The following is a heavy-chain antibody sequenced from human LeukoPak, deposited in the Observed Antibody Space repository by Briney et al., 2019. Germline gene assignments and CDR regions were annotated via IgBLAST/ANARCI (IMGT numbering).Heavy chain of an antibody. CDR1: GGSITNYY. CDR3: ARKVGYYDSRGYYSGDRYFDY. J-gene: IGHJ4*02. D-gene: IGHD3-22*01. Sequence: ASETLSLTCTVSGGSITNYYWSWIRQPAGKRLEYIGRIYSRGSTNYNPSLKSRVTLSLDTSKNQFSLKLSSLTAADTAVYYCARKVGYYDSRGYYSGDRYFDYWGQGTLVTVSS. V-gene: IGHV4-4*07. CDR2: IYSRGST.